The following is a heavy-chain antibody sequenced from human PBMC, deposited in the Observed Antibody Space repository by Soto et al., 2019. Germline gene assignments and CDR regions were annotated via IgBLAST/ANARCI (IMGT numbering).Heavy chain of an antibody. Sequence: PGGSLRLSCAASGFTFSSYAMSWVRQAPGKGLEWVSAISGSGGSTYYADSVKGRFTISRDNSKNTLYLQMNSLRAEDTAVYYCAKDTGWYYGSGSPGDYWGQGTLVTVSS. CDR3: AKDTGWYYGSGSPGDY. V-gene: IGHV3-23*01. CDR1: GFTFSSYA. CDR2: ISGSGGST. J-gene: IGHJ4*02. D-gene: IGHD3-10*01.